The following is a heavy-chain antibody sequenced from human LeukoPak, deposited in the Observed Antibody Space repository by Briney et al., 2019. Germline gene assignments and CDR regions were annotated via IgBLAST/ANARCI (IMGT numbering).Heavy chain of an antibody. CDR3: ARDRGYGSSPRWYFDY. D-gene: IGHD6-6*01. CDR1: GGSISSSNW. Sequence: SETLSLTCAVSGGSISSSNWWSWVRQPPGKGLEWIGEIYHSGSTNYNPSLKSRVTISVDKSKNQLSLKLSSVTAADTAVYYCARDRGYGSSPRWYFDYWGQGTLVTVSS. CDR2: IYHSGST. V-gene: IGHV4-4*02. J-gene: IGHJ4*02.